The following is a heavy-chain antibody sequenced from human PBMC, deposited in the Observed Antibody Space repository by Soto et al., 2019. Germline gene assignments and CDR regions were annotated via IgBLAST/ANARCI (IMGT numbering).Heavy chain of an antibody. V-gene: IGHV3-23*01. CDR3: AKEPLAVTTGWFDP. CDR1: GVTFSSYA. Sequence: EVHLLESGGGLVQPGGSLRLSCAASGVTFSSYAMSWDRQAPGKGLEWVSAISGSGGSTYYADSVKGRFTISRDNSTNTLYLQMNSLRAEDTAVYYCAKEPLAVTTGWFDPWGQGTLVTVSS. CDR2: ISGSGGST. D-gene: IGHD4-17*01. J-gene: IGHJ5*02.